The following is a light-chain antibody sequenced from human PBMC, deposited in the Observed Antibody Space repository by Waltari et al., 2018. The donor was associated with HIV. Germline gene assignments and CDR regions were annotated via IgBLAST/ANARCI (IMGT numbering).Light chain of an antibody. CDR3: AAWDDSLNGWV. V-gene: IGLV1-44*01. CDR1: SSNIGRST. J-gene: IGLJ3*02. Sequence: QSVLTPPPPASGPPGPRVTRHWSGSSSNIGRSTVPWYQQLPGTDPKLLIYDNNQRPSGVPDRFSASKSGTSASLAISGLQSEDEADYYCAAWDDSLNGWVFGGGTKLTVL. CDR2: DNN.